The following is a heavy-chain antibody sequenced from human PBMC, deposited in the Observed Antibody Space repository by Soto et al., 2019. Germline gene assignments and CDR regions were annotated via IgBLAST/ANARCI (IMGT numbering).Heavy chain of an antibody. Sequence: EEQLVESGGGLVQPGGSLRLACEASGFAFGSYSMNWVRQAPGKGLEWISYISSSSSPIYYADSVKGRFTISRDAAKNSVYLQMNSLRDEDTAVYYCARDGGGESSTSAYYYYYGMDVWGQGTTVTVSS. J-gene: IGHJ6*02. D-gene: IGHD2-2*01. CDR3: ARDGGGESSTSAYYYYYGMDV. V-gene: IGHV3-48*02. CDR2: ISSSSSPI. CDR1: GFAFGSYS.